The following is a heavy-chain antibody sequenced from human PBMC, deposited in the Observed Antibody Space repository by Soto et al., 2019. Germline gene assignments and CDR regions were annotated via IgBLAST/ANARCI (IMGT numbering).Heavy chain of an antibody. V-gene: IGHV4-59*01. CDR1: VGSITGYY. J-gene: IGHJ4*02. D-gene: IGHD7-27*01. CDR2: SYYTGAT. CDR3: ARERTPRTGFDY. Sequence: SETLSLTCTVSVGSITGYYWSWIRQSPGKGLEWIGCSYYTGATNYNPSLKSRVTISVDTSKNQFSLTLSSATAADTAVYYCARERTPRTGFDYWGRGTLVTVSS.